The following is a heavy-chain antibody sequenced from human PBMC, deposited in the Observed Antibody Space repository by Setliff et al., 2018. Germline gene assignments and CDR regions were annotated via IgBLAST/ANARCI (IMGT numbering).Heavy chain of an antibody. CDR2: IYTSGST. CDR1: GGSISSGNYY. V-gene: IGHV4-61*09. Sequence: SETLSLTCTVSGGSISSGNYYWSWIRQPAGKGLEWIGHIYTSGSTNYNPSLKSRVTISMDTSKNQFSLKVNSLTAADTAVYYCARDNWAAAGIFDYWGQGTLVTVSS. D-gene: IGHD6-13*01. CDR3: ARDNWAAAGIFDY. J-gene: IGHJ4*02.